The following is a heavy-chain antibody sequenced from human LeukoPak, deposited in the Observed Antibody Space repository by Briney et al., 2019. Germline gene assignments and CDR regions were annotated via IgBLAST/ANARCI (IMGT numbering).Heavy chain of an antibody. D-gene: IGHD3-22*01. Sequence: GESLKISCKASGYNFFTYWIAWVRQMPGKGLEWMAIINPDNSNIRYSPSFEGQVTISADKSISTAYLQWSSLKASDTAMYYCARQPMNPTLYYFDYWGQGTLVTVSS. V-gene: IGHV5-51*01. J-gene: IGHJ4*02. CDR3: ARQPMNPTLYYFDY. CDR1: GYNFFTYW. CDR2: INPDNSNI.